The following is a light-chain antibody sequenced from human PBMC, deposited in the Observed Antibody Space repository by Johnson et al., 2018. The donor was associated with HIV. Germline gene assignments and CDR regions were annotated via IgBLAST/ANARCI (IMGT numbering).Light chain of an antibody. CDR3: GTWDTSLSAGGL. CDR1: SSNIGNKY. J-gene: IGLJ1*01. V-gene: IGLV1-51*02. CDR2: ENT. Sequence: QSVLTQPPSVSAAPGQKVTISCFGSSSNIGNKYVSWYQQLPGTAPKLLIYENTKRPSGIPDRFSGSKSGTSATLAITGLHTGDEADYYCGTWDTSLSAGGLFGSGTRVTVL.